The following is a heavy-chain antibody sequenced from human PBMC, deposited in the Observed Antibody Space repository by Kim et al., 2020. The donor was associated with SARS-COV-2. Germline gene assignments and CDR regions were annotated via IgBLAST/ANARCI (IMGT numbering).Heavy chain of an antibody. D-gene: IGHD6-13*01. Sequence: ASVKVSCKASGYTSTSYGISWVRQAPGQGLEWMGWISAYNGNTNYAQKLQGRVTMTTDTSTSTAYMELRSLRSDDTAVYYCARVWSWDSSSWYSGEGDWFDPWGQGTLVTVSS. CDR3: ARVWSWDSSSWYSGEGDWFDP. V-gene: IGHV1-18*01. CDR1: GYTSTSYG. CDR2: ISAYNGNT. J-gene: IGHJ5*02.